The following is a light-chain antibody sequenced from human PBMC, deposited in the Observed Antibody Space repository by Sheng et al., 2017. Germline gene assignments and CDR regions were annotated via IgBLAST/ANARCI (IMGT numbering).Light chain of an antibody. CDR1: SFNIGNNA. Sequence: QSVLTQPPSVSEAPRQRVTISCSGSSFNIGNNAVNWYQQLPGKAPKVLIYNDDLLPSGVPDRFSASKSGTSASLTISGLRSEDEADYYCAAWDDSLTGFYVFGTGTKVTVL. CDR2: NDD. V-gene: IGLV1-36*01. J-gene: IGLJ1*01. CDR3: AAWDDSLTGFYV.